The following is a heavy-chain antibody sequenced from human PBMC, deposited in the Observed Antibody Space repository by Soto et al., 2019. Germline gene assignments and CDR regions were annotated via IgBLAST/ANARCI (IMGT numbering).Heavy chain of an antibody. D-gene: IGHD3-10*01. V-gene: IGHV3-23*01. Sequence: QLLQSGGGLVQPGGSLTLSCAASGFTFGTTDMSWVRQAPGEGLEWVSTIDGSGGITYYADSVKGRFTISRDNSRNTVYLQMNSLRGDDTALYYCVKNSGWFNTGGQGAPGHRLL. CDR3: VKNSGWFNT. CDR1: GFTFGTTD. J-gene: IGHJ5*02. CDR2: IDGSGGIT.